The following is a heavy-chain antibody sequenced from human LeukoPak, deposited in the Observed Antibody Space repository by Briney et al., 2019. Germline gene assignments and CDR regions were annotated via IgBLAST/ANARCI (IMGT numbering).Heavy chain of an antibody. Sequence: GRSLRLSCAASGFTLSNYGMHWVRQVPGKGLEWVAVVSYDGTNKYYADSVKGRFTISRDTSKNTLYLQMNSLRVEDTAVYYCAKDSNYDILTGCDSWGQGTLATVSS. J-gene: IGHJ5*01. CDR3: AKDSNYDILTGCDS. D-gene: IGHD3-9*01. V-gene: IGHV3-30*18. CDR2: VSYDGTNK. CDR1: GFTLSNYG.